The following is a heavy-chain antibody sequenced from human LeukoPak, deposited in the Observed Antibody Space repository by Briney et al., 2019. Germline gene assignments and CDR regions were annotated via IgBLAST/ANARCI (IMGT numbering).Heavy chain of an antibody. D-gene: IGHD2-15*01. Sequence: PSETLSLTCAVYGGSFSGYYWSWIRQPPGKGLEWIGEINHSGSTNYNPSLKSRVTISVDTSKNQFSLKLSSVTAADTAVYYCARGRWRDPIFDYWGQGTLVTASS. V-gene: IGHV4-34*01. CDR2: INHSGST. J-gene: IGHJ4*02. CDR3: ARGRWRDPIFDY. CDR1: GGSFSGYY.